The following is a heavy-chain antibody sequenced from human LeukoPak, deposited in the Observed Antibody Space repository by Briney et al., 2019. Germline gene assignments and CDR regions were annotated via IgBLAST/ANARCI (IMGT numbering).Heavy chain of an antibody. CDR2: IIPILGIA. V-gene: IGHV1-69*04. D-gene: IGHD6-13*01. CDR3: ARGGYSSSFFDY. Sequence: GASVKVSCKASGGTFSSYAISWVRQAPGQGLEWMGRIIPILGIANYAQKFQGRVTITADKSTSTAYMELSSLRSEDTAVYYCARGGYSSSFFDYWGQGTLVTVSS. J-gene: IGHJ4*02. CDR1: GGTFSSYA.